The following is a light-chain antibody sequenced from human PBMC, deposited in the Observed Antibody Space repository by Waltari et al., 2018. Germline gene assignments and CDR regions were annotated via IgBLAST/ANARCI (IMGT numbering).Light chain of an antibody. V-gene: IGLV1-44*01. Sequence: QSVLTQPPPASGTPVQRVATPSSGTRSNLGSNSVHWYQQLPGPAPKLLTHSNNQRPSGVPDRFSGSKSGTSASLAISGLQSEDEAHYYCAAWDASLNGWVFGGGTKLTVL. CDR1: RSNLGSNS. CDR3: AAWDASLNGWV. CDR2: SNN. J-gene: IGLJ3*02.